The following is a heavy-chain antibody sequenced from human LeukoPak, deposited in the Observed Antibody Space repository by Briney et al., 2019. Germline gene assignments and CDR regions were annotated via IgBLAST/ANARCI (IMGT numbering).Heavy chain of an antibody. CDR3: ARGKWIAVAGRNWFDP. CDR2: INHSGST. V-gene: IGHV4-34*01. Sequence: SETLSLTCAVYGGSFSGYYWSWIRQPPGKGPEWIGEINHSGSTNYNPSLKSRVTISVDTSKNQFSLKLSSVTAADTAVYYCARGKWIAVAGRNWFDPWGQGTLVTVSS. J-gene: IGHJ5*02. CDR1: GGSFSGYY. D-gene: IGHD6-19*01.